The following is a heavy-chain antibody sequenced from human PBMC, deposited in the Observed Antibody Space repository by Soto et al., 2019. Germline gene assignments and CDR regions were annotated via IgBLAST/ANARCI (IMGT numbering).Heavy chain of an antibody. CDR3: ARDGPLQQLVRLVY. D-gene: IGHD6-13*01. V-gene: IGHV3-48*02. CDR2: ISSSSSTI. CDR1: GFTFSSYS. J-gene: IGHJ4*02. Sequence: GEALKISCAASGFTFSSYSMNWVRQAPGKGLGWGSYISSSSSTIYYADSVKGRFTISRDNAKNSLYLQMNSLRDEDTAVYYCARDGPLQQLVRLVYWGQGTLVTVSS.